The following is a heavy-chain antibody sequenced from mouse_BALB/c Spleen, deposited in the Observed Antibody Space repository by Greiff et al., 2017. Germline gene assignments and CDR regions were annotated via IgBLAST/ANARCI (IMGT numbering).Heavy chain of an antibody. V-gene: IGHV1S135*01. CDR1: GYAFTSYN. CDR3: ARSRDYDGAWFAY. J-gene: IGHJ3*01. Sequence: LEESGPELVKPGASVKVSCKASGYAFTSYNMYWVKQSHGKSLEWIGYIDPYNGGTSYNQKFKGKATLTVDKSSSTAYMHLNSLTSEDSAVYYCARSRDYDGAWFAYWGQGTLVTVSA. CDR2: IDPYNGGT. D-gene: IGHD2-4*01.